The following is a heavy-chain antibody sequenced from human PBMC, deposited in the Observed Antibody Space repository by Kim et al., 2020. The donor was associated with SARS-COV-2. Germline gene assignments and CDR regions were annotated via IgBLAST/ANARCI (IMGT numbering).Heavy chain of an antibody. Sequence: SETLSLTCTVSGGSISSGGYYWSWIRQHPGKGLEWIGYIYYSGSTYYNPSLKSRVTISVDTSKNQFSLKLSSVTAADTAVYYCARGSKDHIAAAGIPIFDYWGQGTLVTVSS. V-gene: IGHV4-31*03. J-gene: IGHJ4*02. CDR1: GGSISSGGYY. CDR3: ARGSKDHIAAAGIPIFDY. D-gene: IGHD6-13*01. CDR2: IYYSGST.